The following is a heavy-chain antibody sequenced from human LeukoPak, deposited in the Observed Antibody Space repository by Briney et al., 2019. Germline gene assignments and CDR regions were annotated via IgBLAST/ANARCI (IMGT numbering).Heavy chain of an antibody. CDR3: ARGTIFGVVIRHYYYYMDV. D-gene: IGHD3-3*01. Sequence: WASVKVSCKASGGTFSSYAISWVRQAPGQGLEWMGGIIPIFGTANYAQKFQGRVTITTDESTSTAYMELSSLRSEDTAVYYCARGTIFGVVIRHYYYYMDVWGKGTTVTVSS. V-gene: IGHV1-69*05. J-gene: IGHJ6*03. CDR2: IIPIFGTA. CDR1: GGTFSSYA.